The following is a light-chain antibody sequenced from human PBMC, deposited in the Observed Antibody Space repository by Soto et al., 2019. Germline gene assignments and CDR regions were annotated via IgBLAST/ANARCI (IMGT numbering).Light chain of an antibody. Sequence: EIVLTQSPCTLPLSPGARATLSCRASQSVSSYLARYQQKGGQAPRLLIYDASNRATGIPARFSGSGSGTDFTLTISRLEPEDFAVYDCQQRSDWPTCSGGTKVESK. CDR2: DAS. J-gene: IGKJ4*01. CDR1: QSVSSY. CDR3: QQRSDWPT. V-gene: IGKV3-11*01.